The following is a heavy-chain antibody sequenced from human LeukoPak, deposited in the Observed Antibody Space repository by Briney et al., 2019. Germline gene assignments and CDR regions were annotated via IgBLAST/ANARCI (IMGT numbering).Heavy chain of an antibody. D-gene: IGHD3-16*01. CDR3: ARRKGGGQMHWFDP. CDR2: IIPILGIA. Sequence: GASVKVSCKASGGTFSSYAISWVRQAPGQGLEWMGRIIPILGIANYAQKFQGRVTITADKSTSTAYMELSSLRSEDTAVYYCARRKGGGQMHWFDPWGQGTLVTVSS. CDR1: GGTFSSYA. V-gene: IGHV1-69*04. J-gene: IGHJ5*02.